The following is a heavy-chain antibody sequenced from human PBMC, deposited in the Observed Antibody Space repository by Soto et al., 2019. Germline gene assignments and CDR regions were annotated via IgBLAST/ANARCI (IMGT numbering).Heavy chain of an antibody. CDR2: INPNSGGT. V-gene: IGHV1-2*04. Sequence: GASVKVSCKASGYTFTGYYMHWVRQAPGQGLEWMGWINPNSGGTNYAQKFQGWVTMTRDTSISTAYMELSRLRSEDTAVYYCARVWVDYDSSGYPMNDYWGQGNLVTVSS. J-gene: IGHJ4*02. D-gene: IGHD3-22*01. CDR3: ARVWVDYDSSGYPMNDY. CDR1: GYTFTGYY.